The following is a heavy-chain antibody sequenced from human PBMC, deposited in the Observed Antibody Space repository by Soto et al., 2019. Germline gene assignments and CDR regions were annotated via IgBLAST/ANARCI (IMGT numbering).Heavy chain of an antibody. CDR1: GFTFSSYS. CDR2: ISSSTNTI. Sequence: VQLVESGGGLVQPGGSLRLSCAASGFTFSSYSMNWVRQAPGKGLEWVSYISSSTNTIYYADSVKGRFTISRDNAKNSLFLQMNSLRDEDTAVYYCARAKYSESYTYYYYGMDVWGQGTTVTVSS. CDR3: ARAKYSESYTYYYYGMDV. V-gene: IGHV3-48*02. D-gene: IGHD1-26*01. J-gene: IGHJ6*02.